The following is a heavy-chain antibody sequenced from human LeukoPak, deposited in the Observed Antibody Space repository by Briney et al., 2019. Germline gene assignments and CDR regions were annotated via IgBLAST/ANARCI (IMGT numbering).Heavy chain of an antibody. D-gene: IGHD1-26*01. V-gene: IGHV3-30-3*01. CDR2: ISYDGSNK. CDR1: GFTFSSYA. Sequence: SGGSLRLSCAASGFTFSSYAMHWVRQAPGKGLEWVAVISYDGSNKYYADSVKGRFTISRDNSKNTLYLQMNSLRAEDTAVYYCARDGGSYDYWGQGTLVTVSS. CDR3: ARDGGSYDY. J-gene: IGHJ4*02.